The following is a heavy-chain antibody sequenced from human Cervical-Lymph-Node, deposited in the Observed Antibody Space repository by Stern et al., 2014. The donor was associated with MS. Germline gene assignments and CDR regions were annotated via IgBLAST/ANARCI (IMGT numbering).Heavy chain of an antibody. CDR1: GYTFTGYY. CDR2: INPNSGGT. V-gene: IGHV1-2*04. D-gene: IGHD1-26*01. CDR3: AREGVGDPGRFDY. J-gene: IGHJ4*02. Sequence: VQLVKSGAEVKKPGASVKVSCKASGYTFTGYYMHWVRQAPGQGLEWMGWINPNSGGTNYAQKFQGWVTMTRDTSISTAYMELSRLRSDDTAVYYCAREGVGDPGRFDYWGQGTLVTVSS.